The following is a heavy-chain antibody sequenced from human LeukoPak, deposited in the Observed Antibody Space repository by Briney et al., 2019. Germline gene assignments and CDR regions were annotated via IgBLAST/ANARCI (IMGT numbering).Heavy chain of an antibody. D-gene: IGHD3-10*02. CDR1: GFTLKSYA. CDR3: AKSRWPETTFGDSDY. CDR2: IRCTADTP. V-gene: IGHV3-23*01. J-gene: IGHJ4*02. Sequence: GGSLRLSCTASGFTLKSYAMSWVRQAPGKGVEWVSVIRCTADTPYYSPPVKGPFTISRDNSKSTLYLQLNSLRAEDTAIYYCAKSRWPETTFGDSDYWGQGTLVTVSS.